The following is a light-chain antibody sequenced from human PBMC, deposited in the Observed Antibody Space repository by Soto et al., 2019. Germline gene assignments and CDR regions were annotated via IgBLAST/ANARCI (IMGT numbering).Light chain of an antibody. CDR3: QQYNNWPRLG. V-gene: IGKV3-20*01. J-gene: IGKJ4*01. CDR1: QSVSSIY. CDR2: GAS. Sequence: EIVLTQSPGTLSLSPGERATLSCRASQSVSSIYLAWYQQKPGQAPRLLIYGASSRATGIPDRFSGSGSGTDFTLTISRLEPEDFAVYYCQQYNNWPRLGFGGGTKVDIK.